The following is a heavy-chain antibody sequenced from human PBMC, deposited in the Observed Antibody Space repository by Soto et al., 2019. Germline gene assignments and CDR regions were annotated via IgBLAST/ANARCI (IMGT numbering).Heavy chain of an antibody. V-gene: IGHV1-46*01. D-gene: IGHD2-2*03. CDR3: ARSLDIVVVPAAIPYYDGMDV. CDR2: INPSGGST. CDR1: GYTFTSYY. Sequence: ASVKVSCKASGYTFTSYYMHWVRQAPGQGLEWMGIINPSGGSTSYAQKFQGRVTMTRDTSTSTVYMELSSLRSEDTAVCYCARSLDIVVVPAAIPYYDGMDVWGQGTTVT. J-gene: IGHJ6*02.